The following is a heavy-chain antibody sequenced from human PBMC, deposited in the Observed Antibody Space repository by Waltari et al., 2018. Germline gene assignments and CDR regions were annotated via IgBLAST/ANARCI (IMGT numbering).Heavy chain of an antibody. CDR2: INHAGNT. D-gene: IGHD2-15*01. V-gene: IGHV4-34*01. Sequence: QVHLQQWGAGLLKASETLSLTCAVDGGSFRGYYWSWVRTPPGKGLEWIGEINHAGNTNFNPSLKSRVVISEDTSKSQFYLKLTFVTAADTGVYYCARLEDCSGGNCYSANNHPVDVWGQGTSVTVSS. J-gene: IGHJ6*02. CDR3: ARLEDCSGGNCYSANNHPVDV. CDR1: GGSFRGYY.